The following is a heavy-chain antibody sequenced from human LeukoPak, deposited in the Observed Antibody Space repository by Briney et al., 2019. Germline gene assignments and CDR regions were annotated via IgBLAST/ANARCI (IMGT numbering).Heavy chain of an antibody. CDR1: GLTFSSYS. CDR3: ARVAVAGTWWFDP. V-gene: IGHV3-21*01. Sequence: PGGSLRLSCAASGLTFSSYSMNWVRQAPGKGLEWVSSISSSSSYIYYADSVKGRFTISRDNAKNSLYLQMNSLRAEDTAVYYCARVAVAGTWWFDPWGQGTLVTVSS. D-gene: IGHD6-19*01. CDR2: ISSSSSYI. J-gene: IGHJ5*02.